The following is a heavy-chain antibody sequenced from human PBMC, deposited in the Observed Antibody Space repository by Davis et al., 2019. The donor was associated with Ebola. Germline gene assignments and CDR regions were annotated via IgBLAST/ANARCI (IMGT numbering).Heavy chain of an antibody. Sequence: GESLKISCAASGFTFSSYAMHWVRQAPGKGLEWVAVISYDGSNKYYADSVKGRFTISRDNSKNTLYLQMNSLRAEDTAVYYCARELGGWIAVAGDWYFDLWGRGTLVTVSS. J-gene: IGHJ2*01. CDR2: ISYDGSNK. CDR3: ARELGGWIAVAGDWYFDL. D-gene: IGHD6-19*01. CDR1: GFTFSSYA. V-gene: IGHV3-30-3*01.